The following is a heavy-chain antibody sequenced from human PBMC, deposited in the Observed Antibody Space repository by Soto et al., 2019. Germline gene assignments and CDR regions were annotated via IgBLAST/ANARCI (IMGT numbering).Heavy chain of an antibody. J-gene: IGHJ3*02. Sequence: QVQLVESGGGVVQPGRSLRLSCAASGFTFSTHGMHWVRQAPGKGLEWVALIWFDGSDKYYTESVKGRFTISRDNSRSTVDLQMNSLRAEDTAVYYCARLYCSAASCYSVGAFDIRGQGTMVTVTS. CDR2: IWFDGSDK. V-gene: IGHV3-33*01. CDR3: ARLYCSAASCYSVGAFDI. D-gene: IGHD2-2*01. CDR1: GFTFSTHG.